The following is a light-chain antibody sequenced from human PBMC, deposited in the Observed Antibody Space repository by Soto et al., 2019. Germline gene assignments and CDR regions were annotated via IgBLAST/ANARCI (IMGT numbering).Light chain of an antibody. CDR1: QSIGVTY. Sequence: EIVLTQSPGTLSLSPGERSTLSCRSSQSIGVTYLAWYQQKPGQAPSLLIYGASRRATGIPDRFSGSGSGTDFTLTISRLEPEDFAVYYCQQYGSSPPYTFGQGTKVDIK. CDR2: GAS. CDR3: QQYGSSPPYT. J-gene: IGKJ2*01. V-gene: IGKV3-20*01.